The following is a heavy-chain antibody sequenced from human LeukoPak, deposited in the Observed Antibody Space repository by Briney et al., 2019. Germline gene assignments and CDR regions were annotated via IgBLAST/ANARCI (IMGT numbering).Heavy chain of an antibody. D-gene: IGHD3-10*01. Sequence: GSLRLSCSASGFTFNNYAMHWVRQAPGKGLEYVSAITSNGGTTYYGDSVRGRFTISRDNSKNTVYLQMSSLRPEDTAVYYCLKDLTGSGDYWGQGTLVSVSS. CDR1: GFTFNNYA. CDR2: ITSNGGTT. V-gene: IGHV3-64D*06. CDR3: LKDLTGSGDY. J-gene: IGHJ4*02.